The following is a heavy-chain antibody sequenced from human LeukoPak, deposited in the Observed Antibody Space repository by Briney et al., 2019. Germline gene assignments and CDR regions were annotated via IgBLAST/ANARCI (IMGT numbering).Heavy chain of an antibody. CDR3: ARGGLQEGVVVVPAEEGDDAFDI. CDR2: IYSGGGT. Sequence: GGSLRLSCAASGFTVSSNYMNWVRQAPGKGLEWVSVIYSGGGTYYADSVKGRFTISRDNSKNTLYLQMNSLRSEDTAVYYCARGGLQEGVVVVPAEEGDDAFDIWGQGTMVTVSS. V-gene: IGHV3-53*05. J-gene: IGHJ3*02. CDR1: GFTVSSNY. D-gene: IGHD2-2*01.